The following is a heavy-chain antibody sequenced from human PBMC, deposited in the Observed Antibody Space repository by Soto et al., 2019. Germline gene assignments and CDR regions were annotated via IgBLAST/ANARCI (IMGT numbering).Heavy chain of an antibody. V-gene: IGHV3-23*01. CDR3: AKVLSPEGGNYFDY. Sequence: EVQLLESGGGLVQPGGSLRLSCAASGFTFSNYAMNWVRQAPGKGLEWVSAISNSFSDGNTHYADSVKGRFTISRDNEKNTGFLEINSLKAGGPAVKYCAKVLSPEGGNYFDYLGQGTLVTVSS. CDR2: ISNSFSDGNT. J-gene: IGHJ4*02. CDR1: GFTFSNYA.